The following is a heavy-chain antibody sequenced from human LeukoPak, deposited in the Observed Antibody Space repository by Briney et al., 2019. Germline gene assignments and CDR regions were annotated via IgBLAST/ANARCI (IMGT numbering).Heavy chain of an antibody. CDR3: AKDYYYDSTDAFDI. Sequence: PGGSLRLSCAASGFTFSSYWMSWVRQVPGKGLEWVSGMNWNGGSTGYADSVKGRFTISRDNSKNTLYLQMNSLRAEDTAVYYCAKDYYYDSTDAFDIWGQGTMVTVSS. CDR2: MNWNGGST. D-gene: IGHD3-22*01. J-gene: IGHJ3*02. V-gene: IGHV3-20*04. CDR1: GFTFSSYW.